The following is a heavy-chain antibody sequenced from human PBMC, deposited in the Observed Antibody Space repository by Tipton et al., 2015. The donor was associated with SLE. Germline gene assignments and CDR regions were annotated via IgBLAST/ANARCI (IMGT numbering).Heavy chain of an antibody. CDR3: ARRGSGSHRPRPFDY. Sequence: LRLSCAASGFTLSDYEMNWVRQAPGKGLEWIGNIFYSGNTFYNASLRSRVTISVDTSKNQFSLKLTSVTAADTAVYYCARRGSGSHRPRPFDYWGQGTLVTVSS. V-gene: IGHV4-59*12. CDR1: GFTLSDYE. CDR2: IFYSGNT. D-gene: IGHD3-10*01. J-gene: IGHJ4*02.